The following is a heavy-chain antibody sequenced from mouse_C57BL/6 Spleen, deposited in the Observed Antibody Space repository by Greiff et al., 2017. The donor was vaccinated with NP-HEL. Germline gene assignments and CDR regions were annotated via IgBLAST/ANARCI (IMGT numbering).Heavy chain of an antibody. J-gene: IGHJ1*03. D-gene: IGHD1-1*01. CDR2: IHPNSGGT. CDR1: GYTITSYC. V-gene: IGHV1-64*01. Sequence: QVQLQQPGAELVKPGASVKLSCTASGYTITSYCMHWVKQRPEQGLEWIGMIHPNSGGTNYTAKFKGKATLTVDQSSSPAYLQLSSLTSEDSAVYYCAREKYYGSSWYFDVWGTGTTVTVSS. CDR3: AREKYYGSSWYFDV.